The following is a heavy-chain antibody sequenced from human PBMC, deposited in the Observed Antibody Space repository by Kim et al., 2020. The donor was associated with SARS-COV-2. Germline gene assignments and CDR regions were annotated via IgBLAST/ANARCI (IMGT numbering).Heavy chain of an antibody. CDR3: ARGLGNHNWFDP. CDR1: GGSITTNY. V-gene: IGHV4-59*01. Sequence: SETLSLTCTVSGGSITTNYWSWIRQPPGKGLEWIGFIKYSGTTNYNPSLKSRVTISVDTSKTQFSLRLSSVTAADTAVYYCARGLGNHNWFDPWGQGAL. CDR2: IKYSGTT. J-gene: IGHJ5*02. D-gene: IGHD3-9*01.